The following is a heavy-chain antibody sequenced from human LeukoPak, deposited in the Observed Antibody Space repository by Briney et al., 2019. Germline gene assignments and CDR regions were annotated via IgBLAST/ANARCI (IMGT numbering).Heavy chain of an antibody. CDR2: ISSSSTI. V-gene: IGHV3-48*02. CDR1: GFTFSSYS. Sequence: PGGSLRFSCAASGFTFSSYSMNWVRQAPGKGLEWVSYISSSSTIYYADSVKGRFTISRDNAKNSLYLQMNSLRDEDTAVYYCARSLGWNYVDWFDPWGQGTLVTVSS. D-gene: IGHD1-7*01. J-gene: IGHJ5*02. CDR3: ARSLGWNYVDWFDP.